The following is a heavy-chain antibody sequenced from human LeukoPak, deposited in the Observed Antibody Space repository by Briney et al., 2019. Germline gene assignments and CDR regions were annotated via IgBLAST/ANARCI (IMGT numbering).Heavy chain of an antibody. CDR2: INHSGST. Sequence: PSETLSLTCAVYGGSFSVYYWSWIRQPPGKGLEWIGEINHSGSTNYNPSLKSRVTISVDTSKNQFSLKLTSVTAADTAVYYCAREDLGAEMTVDYWGQGTLVTVSS. D-gene: IGHD3-16*01. CDR3: AREDLGAEMTVDY. V-gene: IGHV4-34*01. J-gene: IGHJ4*02. CDR1: GGSFSVYY.